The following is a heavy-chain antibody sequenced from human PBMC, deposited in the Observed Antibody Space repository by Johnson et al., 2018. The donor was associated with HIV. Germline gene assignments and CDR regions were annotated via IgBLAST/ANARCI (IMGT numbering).Heavy chain of an antibody. V-gene: IGHV3-66*01. CDR1: GFSVSTSY. Sequence: VQLVESGGDLVQPGGSLRLSCAASGFSVSTSYMTWVRQAPGKGLEWVSGINWNGGSTGYADSVKGRFTIARDNSKNTLYLQMGSLRAEDMAVYSCAREASGSLDAFDIWGQGTMVTVSS. D-gene: IGHD1-26*01. CDR2: INWNGGST. CDR3: AREASGSLDAFDI. J-gene: IGHJ3*02.